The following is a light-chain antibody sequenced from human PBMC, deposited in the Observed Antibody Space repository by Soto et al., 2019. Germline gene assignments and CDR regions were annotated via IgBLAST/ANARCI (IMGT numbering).Light chain of an antibody. Sequence: EIVMTQSPATLSVSPGERATLSCRASQSVSNNLAWYQQKPGQAPRVLIYGASTRATGIPAKFGGSGSGTEFTLTISSLQSEDFAVYYCQQYNSWPLTFGQGTKVEIK. CDR3: QQYNSWPLT. CDR1: QSVSNN. J-gene: IGKJ1*01. CDR2: GAS. V-gene: IGKV3-15*01.